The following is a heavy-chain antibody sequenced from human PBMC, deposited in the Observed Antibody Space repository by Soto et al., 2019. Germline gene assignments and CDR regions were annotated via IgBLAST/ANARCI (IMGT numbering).Heavy chain of an antibody. CDR2: IWYDGSNK. J-gene: IGHJ4*02. V-gene: IGHV3-33*01. D-gene: IGHD6-19*01. Sequence: QVQLVESGGGVVQPGRSLRLSWAASGFTFSSYGMHWVRQAPGKGLEWVAVIWYDGSNKYYAASVKGRFTISRDHSKNTLYLQMNSLRAEDTAVYYCARDCAGYSSGWYQRGGFDYWGQGTLVTVSS. CDR1: GFTFSSYG. CDR3: ARDCAGYSSGWYQRGGFDY.